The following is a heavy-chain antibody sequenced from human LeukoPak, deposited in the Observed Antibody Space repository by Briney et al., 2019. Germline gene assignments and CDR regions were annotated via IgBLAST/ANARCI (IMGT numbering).Heavy chain of an antibody. D-gene: IGHD2-21*02. V-gene: IGHV1-69*04. Sequence: SVKVSCKASVGTFSSYAISWVRQAPGQGLEWMGRIIPILGIANYAQKFQGRVTITADKSTSTAYMELSSLRSEDTAVYYCARETYCGGDCYSELWFDPWGQGTLVTVSS. CDR1: VGTFSSYA. J-gene: IGHJ5*02. CDR2: IIPILGIA. CDR3: ARETYCGGDCYSELWFDP.